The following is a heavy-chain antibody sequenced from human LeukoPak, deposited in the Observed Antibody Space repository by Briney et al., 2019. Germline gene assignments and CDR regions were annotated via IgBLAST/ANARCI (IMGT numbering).Heavy chain of an antibody. CDR3: ARVSGYQLPFDY. V-gene: IGHV1-69*13. J-gene: IGHJ4*02. CDR1: GGTFSSYA. Sequence: ASVKVSCKASGGTFSSYAISLVRQAPGQGLEWMGGIIPIFGTANYAQKFQGRVTITADESTSTAYMELSSLRSEDAAVYYCARVSGYQLPFDYWGQGTLVTVSS. CDR2: IIPIFGTA. D-gene: IGHD2-2*01.